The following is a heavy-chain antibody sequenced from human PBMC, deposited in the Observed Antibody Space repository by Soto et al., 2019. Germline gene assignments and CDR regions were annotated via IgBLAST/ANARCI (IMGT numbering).Heavy chain of an antibody. CDR3: ARDFGHGYYLDY. CDR2: ITDSSDTV. V-gene: IGHV3-48*02. CDR1: GFSFSNYN. Sequence: EVQLVESGGGLVQPGGSLRLSCVASGFSFSNYNMNWVRQAPGKGLEWVSYITDSSDTVHYADSVRGRFTISRDNAESCLYLQMNRLRDEGTAVYFCARDFGHGYYLDYWGRGTLVTVSS. J-gene: IGHJ4*02. D-gene: IGHD3-3*01.